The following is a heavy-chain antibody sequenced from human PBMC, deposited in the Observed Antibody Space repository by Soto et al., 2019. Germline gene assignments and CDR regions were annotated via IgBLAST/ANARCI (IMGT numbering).Heavy chain of an antibody. CDR2: IIPIFGTA. D-gene: IGHD2-15*01. V-gene: IGHV1-69*13. J-gene: IGHJ3*02. Sequence: GASVKVSCKASGGTFSSYAISWVRQAPGQGLEWMGGIIPIFGTANYAQKFQGRVTITADESTSTAYMELSSLRSEDTAVYYCARGGMVVLPPAGAFDIWGQGTIVTVSS. CDR1: GGTFSSYA. CDR3: ARGGMVVLPPAGAFDI.